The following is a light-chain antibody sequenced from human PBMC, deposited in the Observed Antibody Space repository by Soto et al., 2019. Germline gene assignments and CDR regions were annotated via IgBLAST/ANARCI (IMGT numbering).Light chain of an antibody. CDR3: QQYNDWWT. CDR1: QSVSTN. V-gene: IGKV3-15*01. CDR2: GAS. Sequence: EIVMTQSPATLSVFPGERATLSCRASQSVSTNLTWYQQKPGQAPRLLMYGASTRATGVPARFSGSGSGTEFTLTISSLQSEDFAVYYCQQYNDWWTFGQGTKVYIK. J-gene: IGKJ1*01.